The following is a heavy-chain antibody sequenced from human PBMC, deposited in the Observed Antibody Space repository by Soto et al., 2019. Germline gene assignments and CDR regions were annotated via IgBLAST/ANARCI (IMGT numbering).Heavy chain of an antibody. CDR1: GGSFTGYW. CDR2: IYPGDSDT. V-gene: IGHV5-51*01. Sequence: AWESLRISCRGAGGSFTGYWIGWVRQMPGKGLEWMGIIYPGDSDTRYSPSFQGQVTISADKSISTAYLQWSSLKASDTAMYYCARHSDALDSSPPTLWGQGTMVTVPS. J-gene: IGHJ3*01. CDR3: ARHSDALDSSPPTL. D-gene: IGHD6-19*01.